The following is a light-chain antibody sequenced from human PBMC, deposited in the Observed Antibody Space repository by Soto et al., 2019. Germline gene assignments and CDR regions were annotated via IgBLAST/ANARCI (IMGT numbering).Light chain of an antibody. CDR3: QSFDSSLNISI. CDR1: SSNIGASFD. CDR2: DNT. V-gene: IGLV1-40*01. Sequence: QAVVTQPPSVSGAPGQWVTISCTGRSSNIGASFDVHWYRHLPGTAPKLLIYDNTNRPSGVPDRFSGSKSGTSASLAITGLQADDEADYYCQSFDSSLNISIFGGGTKVTVL. J-gene: IGLJ2*01.